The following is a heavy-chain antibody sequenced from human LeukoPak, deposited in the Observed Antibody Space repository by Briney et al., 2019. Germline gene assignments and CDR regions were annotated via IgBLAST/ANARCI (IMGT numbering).Heavy chain of an antibody. V-gene: IGHV3-30*04. CDR1: GFTFSSYA. CDR2: VSYDGTDK. J-gene: IGHJ4*02. Sequence: GGSLRLSCAASGFTFSSYAIHWVRQAPGKGVEWVAGVSYDGTDKYSADSVKGRFSISRDNSKNTLFLQMNSLKPEDTAVFYCARVGHILGAKLDYWGQGTLVTVSS. D-gene: IGHD1-26*01. CDR3: ARVGHILGAKLDY.